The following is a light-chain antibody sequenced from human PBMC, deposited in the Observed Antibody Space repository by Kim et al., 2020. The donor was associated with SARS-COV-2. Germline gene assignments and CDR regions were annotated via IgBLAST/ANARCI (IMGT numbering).Light chain of an antibody. CDR1: QSVSSSN. V-gene: IGKV3-20*01. Sequence: YPGERATHSCRASQSVSSSNLAWYQQKPGQAPRLLIYSGSSRATGIPDRFSASGSGTDFTLTISRLEPEDFAVYYCQQYGGSPLYTFGQGTKLEI. J-gene: IGKJ2*01. CDR2: SGS. CDR3: QQYGGSPLYT.